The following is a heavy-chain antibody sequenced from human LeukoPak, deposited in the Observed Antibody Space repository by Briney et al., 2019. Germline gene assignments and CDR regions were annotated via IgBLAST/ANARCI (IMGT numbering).Heavy chain of an antibody. CDR2: IYYSGST. CDR1: GGSISSYY. J-gene: IGHJ4*02. D-gene: IGHD3-3*01. Sequence: PSETLSLTCTVSGGSISSYYWSWIRQPPGKGLEWIGYIYYSGSTNYNPSLKSRVTISVDTSKNQFSLKLSSVTAADTAVYYCARVRRDIFGVVTVADYWGQGTLVTVSS. V-gene: IGHV4-59*01. CDR3: ARVRRDIFGVVTVADY.